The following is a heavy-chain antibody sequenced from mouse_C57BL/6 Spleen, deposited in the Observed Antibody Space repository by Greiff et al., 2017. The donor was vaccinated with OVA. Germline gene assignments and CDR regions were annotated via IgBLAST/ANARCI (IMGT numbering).Heavy chain of an antibody. D-gene: IGHD2-4*01. Sequence: QVQLQQSGPGLVQPSQSLSITCTVSGFSLTSYGVHWVRQSPGKGLEWLGVIWRGGSTDYNAAFMSRLSITKDNSKSQVFCKMNSLQADDTAIYFCAKRDYDYRYAMDYWGQGTSVTVSS. V-gene: IGHV2-5*01. J-gene: IGHJ4*01. CDR1: GFSLTSYG. CDR2: IWRGGST. CDR3: AKRDYDYRYAMDY.